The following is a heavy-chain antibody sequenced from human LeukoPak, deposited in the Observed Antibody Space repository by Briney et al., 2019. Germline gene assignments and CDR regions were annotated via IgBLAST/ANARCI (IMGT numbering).Heavy chain of an antibody. D-gene: IGHD2-15*01. CDR2: IIPILGIA. V-gene: IGHV1-69*04. Sequence: GASVKLSCKASGGTFSSYAISWVRQAPGQGLEWMGRIIPILGIANYAQKFQGRVTITADKSTSTAYMELSSLRSEDTAVYYCASGGYCSGGSCYAPYFDYWGQGTLVTVSS. CDR1: GGTFSSYA. CDR3: ASGGYCSGGSCYAPYFDY. J-gene: IGHJ4*02.